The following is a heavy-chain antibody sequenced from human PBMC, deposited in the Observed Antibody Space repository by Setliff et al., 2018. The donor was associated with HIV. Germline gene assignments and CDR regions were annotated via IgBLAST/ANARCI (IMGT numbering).Heavy chain of an antibody. CDR3: ARGTQGSGKTPYDY. Sequence: PGGSLRLSCTASGFSFNTYNMNWVRHAPGKGQEWLSYISSSTTNIYYADSVRDRFTISRDNAKNSLYLQMNSLRFEDTAVYYCARGTQGSGKTPYDYWGQGTLVTVSS. CDR1: GFSFNTYN. D-gene: IGHD3-10*01. V-gene: IGHV3-48*01. J-gene: IGHJ4*02. CDR2: ISSSTTNI.